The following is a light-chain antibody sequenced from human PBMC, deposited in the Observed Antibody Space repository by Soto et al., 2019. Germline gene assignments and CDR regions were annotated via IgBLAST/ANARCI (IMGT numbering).Light chain of an antibody. V-gene: IGLV2-14*01. CDR1: SSDVGDYNY. CDR3: SSYTSSNTVV. Sequence: QSALTQPASVSGSPGQSITISCTGNSSDVGDYNYVSWYQQHPGKAPKLMIYEVSNRPSGVSNRFSGSKSGNTASLTISGLQAEDEADYYCSSYTSSNTVVFGGGTKVTVL. CDR2: EVS. J-gene: IGLJ3*02.